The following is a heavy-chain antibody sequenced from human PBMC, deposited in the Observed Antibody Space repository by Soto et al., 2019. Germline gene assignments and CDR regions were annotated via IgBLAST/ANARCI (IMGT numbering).Heavy chain of an antibody. CDR3: ARGVYGSGNYYTVPSAFDI. J-gene: IGHJ3*02. V-gene: IGHV1-69*06. Sequence: QVQLEQSGAEVKKPGSSVKISCKASGGTLSDHGVSWLRQAPGQGLEWVGGTIPVFNTAKYAPKFQGRVTIAADKSTNIAYMESANLISDDTAFYYCARGVYGSGNYYTVPSAFDICGQGTLVIVSS. CDR1: GGTLSDHG. D-gene: IGHD3-10*01. CDR2: TIPVFNTA.